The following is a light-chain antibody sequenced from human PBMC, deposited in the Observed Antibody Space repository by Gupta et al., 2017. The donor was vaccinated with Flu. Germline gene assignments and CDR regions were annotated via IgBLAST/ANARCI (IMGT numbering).Light chain of an antibody. CDR3: QAWDTDIRV. Sequence: VKITSTLSSGHVIDTNAWHRQQPEKGPRNMMKVKSDGSHTKGDGIPGRFSGSSSGADRYLIISNLQAEDDADYFCQAWDTDIRVFGGGTKLTVL. CDR2: VKSDGSH. CDR1: SGHVIDT. V-gene: IGLV4-69*01. J-gene: IGLJ3*02.